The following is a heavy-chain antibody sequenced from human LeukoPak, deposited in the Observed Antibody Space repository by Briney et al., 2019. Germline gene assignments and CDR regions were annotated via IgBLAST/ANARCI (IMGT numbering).Heavy chain of an antibody. CDR1: GFTFSSYS. D-gene: IGHD3-10*01. Sequence: GGSLRLSCAASGFTFSSYSMNWVRQAPGKGLEWVSYISSSSSTIYYAASVKGRFTISRDNAKNSLCLQMNSLRDEDTAVYYCARGYGSSDYWGQGNLVTVSS. V-gene: IGHV3-48*02. CDR2: ISSSSSTI. J-gene: IGHJ4*02. CDR3: ARGYGSSDY.